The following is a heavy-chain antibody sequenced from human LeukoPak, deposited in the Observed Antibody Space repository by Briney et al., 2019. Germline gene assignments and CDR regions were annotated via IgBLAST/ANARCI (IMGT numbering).Heavy chain of an antibody. Sequence: GGSLRLSCAASGFTFNSYAMSWVRQAPGKGLEWVSAISGSGGSTYYADSVKGRFTISRDNSKNTLYLQMNSLRAEDTAVYYCAKGGAYYYDSSAYYRDWGQGTLVTVSS. CDR3: AKGGAYYYDSSAYYRD. CDR1: GFTFNSYA. CDR2: ISGSGGST. V-gene: IGHV3-23*01. D-gene: IGHD3-22*01. J-gene: IGHJ4*02.